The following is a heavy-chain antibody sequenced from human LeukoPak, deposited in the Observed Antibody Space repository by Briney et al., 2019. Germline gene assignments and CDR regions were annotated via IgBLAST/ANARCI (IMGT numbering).Heavy chain of an antibody. V-gene: IGHV3-21*06. CDR1: GFTFKSYV. D-gene: IGHD1-26*01. CDR2: ITSSSSYI. Sequence: PGGSLRLSCAASGFTFKSYVMSWVRQAPGKGPEWVSSITSSSSYIYYADSVKGRFTISRDNAKNSLYLQMDSLRVEDTAVYYCARDPYSGSYGPYYYYYMDVWGKGTTVTISS. CDR3: ARDPYSGSYGPYYYYYMDV. J-gene: IGHJ6*03.